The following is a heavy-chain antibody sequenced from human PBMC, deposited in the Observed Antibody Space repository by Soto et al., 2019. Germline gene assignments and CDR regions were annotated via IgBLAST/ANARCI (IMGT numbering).Heavy chain of an antibody. J-gene: IGHJ6*02. D-gene: IGHD3-9*01. V-gene: IGHV1-46*01. Sequence: ASVKGSCKASGYTFTSYYMHWVRQAPGQGLEWMGIINPSGGSTSYAQKFQGRVTMTRDTSTSTVYMELSSLRSEDTAVYYCARQMYYDILTGYPDYYYYGMDVWGQGPTVTVSS. CDR1: GYTFTSYY. CDR2: INPSGGST. CDR3: ARQMYYDILTGYPDYYYYGMDV.